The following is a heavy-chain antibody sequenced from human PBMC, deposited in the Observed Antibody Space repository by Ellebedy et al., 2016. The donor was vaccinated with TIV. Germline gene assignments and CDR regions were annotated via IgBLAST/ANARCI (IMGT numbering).Heavy chain of an antibody. V-gene: IGHV3-49*03. J-gene: IGHJ4*02. D-gene: IGHD2-21*02. CDR2: ISSKRYGGRP. CDR3: TRNPRKGGDRYPFDF. Sequence: PGGSLRLSCAASGFTFTNYAMNWFRQAPGKGLEWVGFISSKRYGGRPEHAASLKGRFTISRDDSKSIVYLQMNSLQSEDTAVYYCTRNPRKGGDRYPFDFWGQGTLVTVSS. CDR1: GFTFTNYA.